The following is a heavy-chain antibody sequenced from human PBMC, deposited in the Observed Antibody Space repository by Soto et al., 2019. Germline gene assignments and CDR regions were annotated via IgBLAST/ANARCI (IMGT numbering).Heavy chain of an antibody. CDR2: ISSSSSYI. J-gene: IGHJ4*02. CDR3: ASDRAIFRGVGNFDX. D-gene: IGHD3-3*01. CDR1: GFTFSSYS. Sequence: GGSLRLSFAASGFTFSSYSMNWVRQAPGKGLEWVSSISSSSSYIYYAYSVKVRFTISTDNANNSLYLQMNSLRAEDTAVYYCASDRAIFRGVGNFDXWGQGTLVTVSX. V-gene: IGHV3-21*01.